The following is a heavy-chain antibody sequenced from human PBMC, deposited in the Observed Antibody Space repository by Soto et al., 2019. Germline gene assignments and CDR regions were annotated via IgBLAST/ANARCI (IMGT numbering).Heavy chain of an antibody. CDR2: ISGSGGTT. V-gene: IGHV3-23*01. CDR3: AGGGIAGRPLVY. J-gene: IGHJ4*02. CDR1: GFTFSNYA. D-gene: IGHD6-6*01. Sequence: EVQLLESGGGLVQPGGSLRLACAASGFTFSNYAFNWVRQAPGEGLKWVSGISGSGGTTYYVDSVQGRFTISRDNSENTLYLQMDSLRVDDTAVYYCAGGGIAGRPLVYWGQVTLVTVSS.